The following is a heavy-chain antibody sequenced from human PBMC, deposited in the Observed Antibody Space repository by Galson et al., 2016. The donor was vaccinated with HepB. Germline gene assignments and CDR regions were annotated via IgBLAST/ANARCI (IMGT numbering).Heavy chain of an antibody. Sequence: SLRLSCAASGFKFSSYGMNWVRQAPGKGLEWVSYISFSSTNRHNVDSVKGRFTTSRDNAQNSLYLQMNSLRAEDTAVYYCARGPLYYFDYWGHGTLVTVSS. CDR1: GFKFSSYG. V-gene: IGHV3-48*01. CDR3: ARGPLYYFDY. CDR2: ISFSSTNR. J-gene: IGHJ4*01.